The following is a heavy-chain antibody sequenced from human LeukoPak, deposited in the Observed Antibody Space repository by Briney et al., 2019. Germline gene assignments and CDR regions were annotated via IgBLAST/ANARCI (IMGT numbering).Heavy chain of an antibody. V-gene: IGHV3-33*01. CDR2: IWYDRSNK. CDR1: GFTFSSYG. CDR3: ARASGSGWQFDY. J-gene: IGHJ4*02. D-gene: IGHD6-19*01. Sequence: GGSLRLSCAASGFTFSSYGMHWVRQAPGKGLEWVAVIWYDRSNKYYADSVKGRFTISRDNSKNTLYLQMNSLRAEDTAVYYCARASGSGWQFDYWGQGTLVTVSS.